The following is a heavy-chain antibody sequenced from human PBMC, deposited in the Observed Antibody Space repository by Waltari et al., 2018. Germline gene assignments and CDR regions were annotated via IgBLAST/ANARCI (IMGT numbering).Heavy chain of an antibody. V-gene: IGHV3-30*04. CDR3: AGSHSREYYYMDV. CDR1: GFTFSIYV. D-gene: IGHD6-13*01. Sequence: QAQLVESGGGVVQPGRSLRLSCGASGFTFSIYVMHWVRQAPGKGLEWVAVITYDGRNQFYADFVKGRFTISRDNSKNTLYLQINSLRAEDAAVYYCAGSHSREYYYMDVWGKGTTVTVSS. J-gene: IGHJ6*03. CDR2: ITYDGRNQ.